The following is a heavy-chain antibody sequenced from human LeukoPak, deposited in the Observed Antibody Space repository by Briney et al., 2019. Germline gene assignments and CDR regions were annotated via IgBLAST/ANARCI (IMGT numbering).Heavy chain of an antibody. Sequence: GASVKVSCKASGYTFTRYYMHWVRQAPGQGLEWMGRINPNSGGTNYAQKFQGRVTMTRDTSISTAYMELSRLRSDDTAVYYCARDKAKGEAAAGFWGQGTLVTVSS. CDR3: ARDKAKGEAAAGF. CDR2: INPNSGGT. CDR1: GYTFTRYY. J-gene: IGHJ4*02. D-gene: IGHD6-13*01. V-gene: IGHV1-2*06.